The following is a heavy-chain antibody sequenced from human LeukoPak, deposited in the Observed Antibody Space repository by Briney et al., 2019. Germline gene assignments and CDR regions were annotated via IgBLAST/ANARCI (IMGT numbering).Heavy chain of an antibody. V-gene: IGHV4-34*12. Sequence: SETLSLTCAVYGGSFSGYYWSWIREPPGKRREWIGEIVHSGNTMYNPSLKSRVTISVDTSKNQFSLNLTSVTAADTAVYYCARFGSSTWYKGAFDIWGQGTMVTVAS. D-gene: IGHD1-1*01. CDR2: IVHSGNT. CDR1: GGSFSGYY. CDR3: ARFGSSTWYKGAFDI. J-gene: IGHJ3*02.